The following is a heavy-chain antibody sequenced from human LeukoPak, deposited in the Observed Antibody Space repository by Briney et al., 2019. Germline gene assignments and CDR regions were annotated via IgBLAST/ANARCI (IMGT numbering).Heavy chain of an antibody. Sequence: PSETLSLTCTVSGGSFSSYYWTWIRQPAGKGLEWIGRIYSSGSTNYNPSLRSRVTISVDKSKNQFSLNLTSVTAADTGVYHCAREYSSTSGRHFDHWGQGILVTVPS. V-gene: IGHV4-4*07. CDR2: IYSSGST. D-gene: IGHD6-6*01. CDR3: AREYSSTSGRHFDH. CDR1: GGSFSSYY. J-gene: IGHJ4*02.